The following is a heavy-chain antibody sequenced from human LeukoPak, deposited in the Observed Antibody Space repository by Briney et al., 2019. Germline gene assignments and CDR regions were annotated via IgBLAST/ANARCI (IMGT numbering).Heavy chain of an antibody. CDR1: GFTFSSYA. Sequence: GVSLRLSCAASGFTFSSYAMSWVRQAPGKGLEWVSAISGSGFNTYYADSVKGRFTISRDNSKNTVHLQMNSLRGEDTAVYYCTRGSGITSDVVFDYWGQGTLVTVSS. J-gene: IGHJ4*02. CDR3: TRGSGITSDVVFDY. CDR2: ISGSGFNT. D-gene: IGHD3-3*01. V-gene: IGHV3-23*01.